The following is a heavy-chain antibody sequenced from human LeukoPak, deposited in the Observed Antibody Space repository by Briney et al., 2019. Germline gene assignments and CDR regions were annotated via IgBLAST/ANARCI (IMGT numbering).Heavy chain of an antibody. CDR1: GGSFSGYY. J-gene: IGHJ5*02. D-gene: IGHD6-13*01. V-gene: IGHV3-23*01. Sequence: ETLSLTCAVYGGSFSGYYWSWVRQAPGKGLEWVSAISGSGGSTYYADSVKGRFTISRDNSKNTLYLQMNSLRAEDTAVYYCAKESSSWYYGVSWFDHWGQGTLVTVSS. CDR3: AKESSSWYYGVSWFDH. CDR2: ISGSGGST.